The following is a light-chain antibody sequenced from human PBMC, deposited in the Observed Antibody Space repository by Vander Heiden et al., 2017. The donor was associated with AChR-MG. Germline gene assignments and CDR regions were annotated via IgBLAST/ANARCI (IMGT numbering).Light chain of an antibody. Sequence: QSPLPQPRSVSGSPAQSVTISCTGSSSDVGGYSYVSWYQQHPGNALTLGIYDVSKRPSGVPDRFSGSKSGNAASLTICGRQAEDEADYYCCSYAGSYTYVFGTGTKVTVL. V-gene: IGLV2-11*01. CDR1: SSDVGGYSY. J-gene: IGLJ1*01. CDR3: CSYAGSYTYV. CDR2: DVS.